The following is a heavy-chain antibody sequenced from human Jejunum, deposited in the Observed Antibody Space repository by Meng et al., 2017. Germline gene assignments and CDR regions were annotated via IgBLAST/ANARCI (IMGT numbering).Heavy chain of an antibody. CDR2: AST. J-gene: IGHJ4*02. CDR3: ARDHWGSLDY. D-gene: IGHD7-27*01. V-gene: IGHV4-61*08. CDR1: GGSVSSSGYQ. Sequence: GQPQGSGPGLVRPSETLSLICAASGGSVSSSGYQWGWIRQPPGKGLEWIGYASTNYNPSLKSRVTISVDTSKNQFSLKLTSVTAADTAVYYCARDHWGSLDYWGQGVLVTVSS.